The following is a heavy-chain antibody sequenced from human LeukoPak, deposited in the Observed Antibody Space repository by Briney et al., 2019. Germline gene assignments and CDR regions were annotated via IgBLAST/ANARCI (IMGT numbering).Heavy chain of an antibody. CDR3: ARKGERTVQPGAYYYYYMDV. Sequence: PGGSLRLSCAASGFTFSSYSMNWVRQAPGKGLEWVSSISSSSSYIYYADSVKGRFTISRDNAKNSLYLQMNSLRAEDTAVYYCARKGERTVQPGAYYYYYMDVWGKGTTVTVSS. D-gene: IGHD3-16*01. CDR1: GFTFSSYS. CDR2: ISSSSSYI. J-gene: IGHJ6*03. V-gene: IGHV3-21*01.